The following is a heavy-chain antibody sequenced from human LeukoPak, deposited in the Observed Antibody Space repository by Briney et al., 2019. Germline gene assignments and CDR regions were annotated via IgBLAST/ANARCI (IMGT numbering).Heavy chain of an antibody. CDR2: IKSKTDGGTT. J-gene: IGHJ6*02. V-gene: IGHV3-15*01. CDR1: GFTFSNAW. D-gene: IGHD6-19*01. CDR3: TTGRYSSGWYYYYGMDV. Sequence: GGSLRLSCAASGFTFSNAWMSWVRQAPGKGLEWVGRIKSKTDGGTTDYAAPVKGRFTISRDDSENTLYLQMNSLKTEDTAVYYCTTGRYSSGWYYYYGMDVWGQGTTVTVSS.